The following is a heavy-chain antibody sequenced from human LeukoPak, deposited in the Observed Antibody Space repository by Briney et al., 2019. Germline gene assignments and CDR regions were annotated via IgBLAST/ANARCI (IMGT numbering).Heavy chain of an antibody. CDR3: ARGKSRGSHIDY. CDR1: GYSISSNYY. D-gene: IGHD1-26*01. CDR2: IYHSGST. J-gene: IGHJ4*02. Sequence: PSETLSLTCIVSGYSISSNYYWGWIRQPQGKGLEWIGSIYHSGSTYYNPSLKSRVTISVDTSKNQFSLKLRSVTAADTAVYFCARGKSRGSHIDYWGQGTLVTVSS. V-gene: IGHV4-38-2*02.